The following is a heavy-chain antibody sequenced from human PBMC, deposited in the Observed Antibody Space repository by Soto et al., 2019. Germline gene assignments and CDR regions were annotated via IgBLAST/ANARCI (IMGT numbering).Heavy chain of an antibody. Sequence: QVQLVQSGAEVKKPGASVKVSCKASGYTFTSYAMHWVRQAPGQRLEWMGWINAGNGKTKYSQKFQGRVTITRDTSASTAYMELSSLRSEDTAVYYCARDYDILTGYYTNWFDPWGQGTLVTVSS. J-gene: IGHJ5*02. CDR3: ARDYDILTGYYTNWFDP. V-gene: IGHV1-3*01. CDR2: INAGNGKT. CDR1: GYTFTSYA. D-gene: IGHD3-9*01.